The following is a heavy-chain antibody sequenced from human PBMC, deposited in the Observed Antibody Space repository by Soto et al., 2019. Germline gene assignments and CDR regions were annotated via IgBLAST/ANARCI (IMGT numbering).Heavy chain of an antibody. Sequence: PGGSLRLSCAASGFTFSTYAMHWVRQAPGKGLEWVAVISYDGSNKYNADSVKGRFTISRDNSKNTLFLQMNSLRAEDTAVYYCARESPRLTIFGVFIFWGQGTLVTVSS. CDR3: ARESPRLTIFGVFIF. D-gene: IGHD3-3*01. CDR2: ISYDGSNK. V-gene: IGHV3-30-3*01. CDR1: GFTFSTYA. J-gene: IGHJ4*02.